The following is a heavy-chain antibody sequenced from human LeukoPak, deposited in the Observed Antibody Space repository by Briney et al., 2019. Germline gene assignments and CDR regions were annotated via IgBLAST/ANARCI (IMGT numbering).Heavy chain of an antibody. J-gene: IGHJ4*02. D-gene: IGHD6-19*01. CDR2: ISYDGSNK. V-gene: IGHV3-30*18. CDR1: GFTFSSYG. Sequence: SGGSLRLSCAASGFTFSSYGMHWVRQAPGKGLEWVAVISYDGSNKYYADSVMGRFTISRDNSKNTLYLQMNTLRAEDTAIYYCAKGSIAVTAYYFDFWGQGTLVTVSS. CDR3: AKGSIAVTAYYFDF.